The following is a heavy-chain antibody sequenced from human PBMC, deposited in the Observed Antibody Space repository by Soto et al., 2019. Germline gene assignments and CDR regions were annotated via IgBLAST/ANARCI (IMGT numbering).Heavy chain of an antibody. J-gene: IGHJ4*02. V-gene: IGHV3-30*18. Sequence: RLSCPASGFQFDNYGMHWVRQAPGKGLEWVAVITYDGSNKYYADSVKGRFTISRDNSKNTLSLHLNTLKPEDTAVYHCAKDRVGGTFYTPLGFWGQGTLVTVSS. CDR2: ITYDGSNK. D-gene: IGHD1-7*01. CDR1: GFQFDNYG. CDR3: AKDRVGGTFYTPLGF.